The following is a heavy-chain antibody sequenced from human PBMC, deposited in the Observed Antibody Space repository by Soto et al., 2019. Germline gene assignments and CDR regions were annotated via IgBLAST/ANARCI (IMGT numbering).Heavy chain of an antibody. Sequence: GGSLILSCAASGFSFYNYWMSWVRQAPGKGLEWVANIKEDGSEKYYVGSVKGRFTISRDNAKNSLYLQMDSLRAEDTAVYYCAREERWGQGTLVTVSS. J-gene: IGHJ4*02. CDR3: AREER. CDR2: IKEDGSEK. V-gene: IGHV3-7*01. CDR1: GFSFYNYW.